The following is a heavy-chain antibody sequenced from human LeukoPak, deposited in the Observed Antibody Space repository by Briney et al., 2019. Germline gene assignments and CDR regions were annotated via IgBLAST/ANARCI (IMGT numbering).Heavy chain of an antibody. Sequence: GGSLRLSCAASGFTFSSYSINWVRQAPGKGLEWVSCISGSSNYIYYTDSVKGRFTLSRDNAKNSLFLQMNSLRAEDTAVYYCARGRGSSYGDPFDYWGQGTLVTVSS. CDR1: GFTFSSYS. J-gene: IGHJ4*02. V-gene: IGHV3-21*01. CDR2: ISGSSNYI. CDR3: ARGRGSSYGDPFDY. D-gene: IGHD5-18*01.